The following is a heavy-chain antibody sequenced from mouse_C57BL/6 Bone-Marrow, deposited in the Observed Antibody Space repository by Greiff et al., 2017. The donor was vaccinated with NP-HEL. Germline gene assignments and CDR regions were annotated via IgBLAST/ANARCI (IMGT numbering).Heavy chain of an antibody. J-gene: IGHJ2*01. CDR2: IDPSDSYT. CDR3: ARYPY. V-gene: IGHV1-59*01. Sequence: VQLQQPGAELVRPGTSVKLSCKASGYTFTSYWMHWVKQRPGQGLEWIGVIDPSDSYTNYNQKFKGKATLTVDTSSSTAYMQLSSLTSEDSAVYYCARYPYWGQGTTLTVSS. CDR1: GYTFTSYW.